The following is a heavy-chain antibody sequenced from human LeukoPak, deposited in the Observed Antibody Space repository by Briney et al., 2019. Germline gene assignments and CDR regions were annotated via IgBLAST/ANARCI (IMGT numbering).Heavy chain of an antibody. V-gene: IGHV3-21*01. J-gene: IGHJ6*03. CDR2: ISSSSSYI. CDR1: GFTFSSYA. Sequence: PGGSLRLSCAASGFTFSSYAMSWVRQAPGKGLEWVSSISSSSSYIYYADSVKGRFTISRDNAKNSLYLQMNSLRAEDTAVYYCARGVDFWSFDLPDYMDVWGKGTTVTVSS. D-gene: IGHD3-3*01. CDR3: ARGVDFWSFDLPDYMDV.